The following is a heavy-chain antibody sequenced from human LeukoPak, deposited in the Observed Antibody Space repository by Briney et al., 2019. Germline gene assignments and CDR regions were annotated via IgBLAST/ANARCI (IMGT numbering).Heavy chain of an antibody. CDR3: ARRGPPLWFGELFDC. CDR2: IYYSGST. D-gene: IGHD3-10*01. CDR1: GGSISSSSYY. V-gene: IGHV4-39*01. J-gene: IGHJ4*02. Sequence: SETLSLTCTVSGGSISSSSYYWGWIRQPPGKGLEWIGSIYYSGSTYYNPSLKSRVTISVDTSKNQFSLKLSSVTAADTAVYYCARRGPPLWFGELFDCWGQGTLVTVSS.